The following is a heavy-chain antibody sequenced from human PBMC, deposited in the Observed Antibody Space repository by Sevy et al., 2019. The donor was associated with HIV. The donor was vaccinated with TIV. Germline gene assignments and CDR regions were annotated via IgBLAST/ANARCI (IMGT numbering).Heavy chain of an antibody. CDR2: IYSDGST. CDR1: GFPVSSNY. CDR3: ARGKSGYDYGLDY. V-gene: IGHV3-66*01. Sequence: GGSLRLSCAASGFPVSSNYMSWVRQAPGKGLEWVSVIYSDGSTYHADPVKGRFTISRDNSKNTLYLQMNRLRVEDTAVYYCARGKSGYDYGLDYWGQGTLVTVSS. J-gene: IGHJ4*02. D-gene: IGHD5-18*01.